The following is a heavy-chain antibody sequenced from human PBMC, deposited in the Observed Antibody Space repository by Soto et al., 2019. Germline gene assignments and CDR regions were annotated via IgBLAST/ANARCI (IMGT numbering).Heavy chain of an antibody. CDR2: IYYSGST. Sequence: QVQLQESGPGLVKPSQTLSLTCTVSGGSINSGGYYWICIRQHPVKGLEWICYIYYSGSTYYNPSLKSRVTISVDTSKNQLSLKLSSVTAADTAVYYCARVCGGDCHNGMDVWGQGTTVTVSS. CDR1: GGSINSGGYY. D-gene: IGHD2-21*02. CDR3: ARVCGGDCHNGMDV. V-gene: IGHV4-31*03. J-gene: IGHJ6*02.